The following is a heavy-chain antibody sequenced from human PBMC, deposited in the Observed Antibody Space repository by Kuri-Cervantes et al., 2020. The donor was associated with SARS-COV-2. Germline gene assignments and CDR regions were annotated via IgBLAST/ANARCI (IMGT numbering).Heavy chain of an antibody. J-gene: IGHJ6*03. Sequence: GGSLRLSCAASGFTFSDYYMSWIRQAPGKGLEWVSYISSSGSTIYYADSVKGRFTISRDNAKNSLYLQMNSLRAEDTAVYYCARRGTTVTTYYYYYYMDVWGKGTTVTASS. CDR1: GFTFSDYY. CDR3: ARRGTTVTTYYYYYYMDV. V-gene: IGHV3-11*01. D-gene: IGHD4-17*01. CDR2: ISSSGSTI.